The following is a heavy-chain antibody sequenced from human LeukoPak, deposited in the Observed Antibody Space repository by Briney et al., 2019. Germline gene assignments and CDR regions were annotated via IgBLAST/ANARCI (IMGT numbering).Heavy chain of an antibody. CDR3: ARVTSSSWYPPYYYYMDV. D-gene: IGHD6-13*01. V-gene: IGHV1-2*02. CDR1: GYTFTGYY. J-gene: IGHJ6*03. CDR2: INPNSGGT. Sequence: GASVKVSCKASGYTFTGYYMHWVRQAPGQGLEWMGWINPNSGGTNYAQKFQGRVTMTRDTSISTAYMELSRLRSDDTAVYYCARVTSSSWYPPYYYYMDVWAKGPRSPSP.